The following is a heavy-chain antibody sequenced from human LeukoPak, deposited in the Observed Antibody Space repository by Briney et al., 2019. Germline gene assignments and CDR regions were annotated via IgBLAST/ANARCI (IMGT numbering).Heavy chain of an antibody. J-gene: IGHJ4*02. D-gene: IGHD3-10*01. Sequence: SETLSLTCAVYGESFSGYYWSWIRQPPGKGLEWIGEINHSGSTNYNPSLKSRVAISVDTPKNQFSLRLSSVTAADTAVYYCASFTITYNPFDYWGQGTLVTVSS. V-gene: IGHV4-34*01. CDR3: ASFTITYNPFDY. CDR1: GESFSGYY. CDR2: INHSGST.